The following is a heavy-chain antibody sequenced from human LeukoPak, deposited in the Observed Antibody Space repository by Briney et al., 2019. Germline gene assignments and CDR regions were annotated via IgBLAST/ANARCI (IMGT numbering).Heavy chain of an antibody. D-gene: IGHD6-6*01. CDR2: VTTYNGNT. CDR1: GYSLPNYG. J-gene: IGHJ6*03. CDR3: ARGGIPPSSSLTSYYYYMDV. V-gene: IGHV1-18*01. Sequence: GASMKVSCKASGYSLPNYGFSWVRQAPGQGLEWMGWVTTYNGNTNYAQKFQGRVTMTRDTSTSTAYMELSSLRSEDTAVYYCARGGIPPSSSLTSYYYYMDVWGKGTTVTVSS.